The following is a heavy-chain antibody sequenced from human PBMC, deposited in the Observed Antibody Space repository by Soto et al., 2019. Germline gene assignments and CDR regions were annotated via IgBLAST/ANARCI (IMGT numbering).Heavy chain of an antibody. CDR2: ISGSGGST. CDR1: GFTFSNYA. J-gene: IGHJ4*02. V-gene: IGHV3-23*01. CDR3: AREGFSSRLVYFDY. D-gene: IGHD6-13*01. Sequence: GGSLRLSCTASGFTFSNYAMSWVRQAPGKGLEWVSVISGSGGSTYYADSVKGRFTISRDNSKNTLYLQMNSLRAEDTAVYYCAREGFSSRLVYFDYWGQGTLVTVSS.